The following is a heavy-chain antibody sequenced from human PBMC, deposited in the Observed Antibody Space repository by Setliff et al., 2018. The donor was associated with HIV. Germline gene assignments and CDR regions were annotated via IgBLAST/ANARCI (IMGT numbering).Heavy chain of an antibody. CDR3: ARDPPGYGDSNDY. D-gene: IGHD4-17*01. CDR1: DGSTTGYH. V-gene: IGHV4-4*07. CDR2: MYYTGNT. J-gene: IGHJ4*02. Sequence: SETLSLTCSVSDGSTTGYHWNWIRQSAEKGLEWIGRMYYTGNTDYNPSLKSRAIMSIDRSRNQFSLKVHSVTAADTAVYYCARDPPGYGDSNDYWGQGTLVTVSS.